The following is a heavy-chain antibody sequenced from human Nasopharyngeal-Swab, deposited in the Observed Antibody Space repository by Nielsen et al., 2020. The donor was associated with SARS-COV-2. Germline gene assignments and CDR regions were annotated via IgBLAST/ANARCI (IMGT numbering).Heavy chain of an antibody. V-gene: IGHV3-13*01. CDR2: IGTAGDT. CDR3: ARERTDCSGGSCYSYGMDV. D-gene: IGHD2-15*01. J-gene: IGHJ6*02. Sequence: GESLKISCAASGFTFSSYDMHWVRQATGKGLEWVSAIGTAGDTYYPGSVKGRLTISRENAKNSLYLQMNSLRAGDTAVYYCARERTDCSGGSCYSYGMDVWGQGTTVTVFS. CDR1: GFTFSSYD.